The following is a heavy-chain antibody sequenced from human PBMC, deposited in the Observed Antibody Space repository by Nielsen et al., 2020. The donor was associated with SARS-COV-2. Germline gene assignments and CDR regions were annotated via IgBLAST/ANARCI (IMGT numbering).Heavy chain of an antibody. V-gene: IGHV1-46*01. CDR3: ARGTGTTRNYYYFHGMDV. D-gene: IGHD1-1*01. Sequence: ASVKVSCKASGYTFTSYYMHWVRQAPGHGLEWMGIINPSGGSTNYARNFQGRVAMTRDTSTSTVYMELSSLRSEDTALYYCARGTGTTRNYYYFHGMDVWGQGTTVTV. CDR2: INPSGGST. J-gene: IGHJ6*02. CDR1: GYTFTSYY.